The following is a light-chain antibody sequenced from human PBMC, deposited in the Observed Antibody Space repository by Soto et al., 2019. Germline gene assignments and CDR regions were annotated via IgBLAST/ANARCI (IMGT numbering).Light chain of an antibody. V-gene: IGKV3-20*01. CDR3: QQYGSSPFT. CDR2: GAF. Sequence: EIVLTQSPGTLSLSPGERATLSCRASQSVSSSYLAWYQQKPGQAPRLLIYGAFSRATGIPDWFSGSGSGTDFTLTISRLEPEDFPVYYCQQYGSSPFTFGPGTKVDIK. CDR1: QSVSSSY. J-gene: IGKJ3*01.